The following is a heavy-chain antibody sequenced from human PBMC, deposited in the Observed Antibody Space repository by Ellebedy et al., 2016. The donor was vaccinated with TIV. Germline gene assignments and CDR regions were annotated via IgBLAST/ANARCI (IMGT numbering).Heavy chain of an antibody. Sequence: GESLKISCGASGFTFRSHWLTWVRQAPGKGLEWVANIRQDGSRVNYVDSVKGRFTIPRDNAKNSRHLQMNGLSAEETAVYYWSRDSGSGAFDIWGQGTLVTVSS. CDR2: IRQDGSRV. V-gene: IGHV3-7*01. CDR1: GFTFRSHW. CDR3: SRDSGSGAFDI. J-gene: IGHJ3*02. D-gene: IGHD3-10*01.